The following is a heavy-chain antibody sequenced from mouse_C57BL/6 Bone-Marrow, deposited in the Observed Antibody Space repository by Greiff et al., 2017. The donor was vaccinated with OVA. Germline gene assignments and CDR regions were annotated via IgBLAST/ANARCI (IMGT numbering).Heavy chain of an antibody. J-gene: IGHJ4*01. CDR2: ISDGGSYT. Sequence: DVMLVESGGGLVKPGGSLKLSCAASGFTFSSYAMSWVRQTPEKRLEWVATISDGGSYTYYPDNVKGRFTISRDNAKNNLYLQMSHLKSEDTAMYYCAREDGYDYAMDYWGQGTSVTVSS. CDR3: AREDGYDYAMDY. V-gene: IGHV5-4*01. CDR1: GFTFSSYA. D-gene: IGHD2-2*01.